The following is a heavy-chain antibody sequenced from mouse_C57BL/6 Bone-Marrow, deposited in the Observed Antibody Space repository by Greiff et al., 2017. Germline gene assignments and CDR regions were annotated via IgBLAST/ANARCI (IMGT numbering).Heavy chain of an antibody. D-gene: IGHD1-1*01. V-gene: IGHV5-12*01. CDR2: ISNGGGST. CDR3: ARPDYYGSSAFAY. CDR1: GFTFSDYY. Sequence: EVKVVESGGGLVQPGGSLKLSCAASGFTFSDYYMYWVRQTPEKRLEWVAYISNGGGSTYYPETVKGRFTISRDNAKNTLYLQMSRLTSEDTAMYYCARPDYYGSSAFAYWGQGTLVTVSA. J-gene: IGHJ3*01.